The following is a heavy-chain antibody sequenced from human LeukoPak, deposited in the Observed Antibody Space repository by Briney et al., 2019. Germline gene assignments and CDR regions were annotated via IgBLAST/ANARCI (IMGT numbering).Heavy chain of an antibody. CDR3: AKSGGSRYFDY. D-gene: IGHD2-15*01. J-gene: IGHJ4*02. Sequence: GGSLRLSCAASGFTFDDYAMHWVRQAPVKGLEWVSGISWNSGSIGYADSVKGRFTISRDNAKNSLYLQMNSLRAEDTALYYCAKSGGSRYFDYWGQGTLVTVSS. CDR1: GFTFDDYA. CDR2: ISWNSGSI. V-gene: IGHV3-9*01.